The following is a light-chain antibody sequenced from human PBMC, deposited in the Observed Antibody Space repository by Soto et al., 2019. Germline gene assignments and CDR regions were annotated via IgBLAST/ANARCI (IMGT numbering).Light chain of an antibody. V-gene: IGKV1-5*02. CDR3: QKYHSAPRT. J-gene: IGKJ1*01. Sequence: DIQMTQSPSSLSASVGARVPIICRASQSVSTRLAWYQQKPGKAPKVLIYDASSWAGGVPSRFTGSGSGTDFTLTISSLQPEDIATYYCQKYHSAPRTFGQGTKVDIK. CDR2: DAS. CDR1: QSVSTR.